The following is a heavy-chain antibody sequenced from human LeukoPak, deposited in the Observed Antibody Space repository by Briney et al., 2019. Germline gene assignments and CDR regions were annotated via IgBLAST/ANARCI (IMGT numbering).Heavy chain of an antibody. J-gene: IGHJ4*02. CDR3: ARGRIRGTYGY. V-gene: IGHV3-7*01. Sequence: GGSLRLSCAASGFTFSSYWMSWVRQAPGKGLEWVANIKQDGSEKYYVDSVKGRFTISRDNAKNLLYLQMNSLRAEDTAVYYCARGRIRGTYGYWGQGTLVTVSS. CDR1: GFTFSSYW. D-gene: IGHD3-10*01. CDR2: IKQDGSEK.